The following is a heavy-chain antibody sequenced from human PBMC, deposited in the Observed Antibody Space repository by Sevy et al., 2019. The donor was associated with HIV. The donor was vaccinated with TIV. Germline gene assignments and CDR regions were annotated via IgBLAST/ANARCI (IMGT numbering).Heavy chain of an antibody. Sequence: GGSLRLSCSASGFTNDFWMSWVRQAPGKALEWVANIKQDGSDMFYVDSVEGRFIISRDNDKNSIYLQMNTLRVEDTAVYYCTRDRSYGYFDSWGQGTLVTVSS. CDR3: TRDRSYGYFDS. CDR1: GFTNDFW. J-gene: IGHJ4*02. CDR2: IKQDGSDM. V-gene: IGHV3-7*01. D-gene: IGHD5-18*01.